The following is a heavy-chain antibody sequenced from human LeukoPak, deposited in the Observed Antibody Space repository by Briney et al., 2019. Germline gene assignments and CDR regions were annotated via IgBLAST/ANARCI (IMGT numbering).Heavy chain of an antibody. CDR3: ARDPGRPYYDFWSGYYTGFDY. D-gene: IGHD3-3*01. J-gene: IGHJ4*02. V-gene: IGHV4-34*01. CDR1: GGSFSGYY. Sequence: PSETLSLTCAVYGGSFSGYYWSWIRQPPGKGLEWIGEINHSGSTNYNPSLKSRVTISVDTSKNQFSLKLSSVTAADTAVYYCARDPGRPYYDFWSGYYTGFDYWGQGTLVTVSS. CDR2: INHSGST.